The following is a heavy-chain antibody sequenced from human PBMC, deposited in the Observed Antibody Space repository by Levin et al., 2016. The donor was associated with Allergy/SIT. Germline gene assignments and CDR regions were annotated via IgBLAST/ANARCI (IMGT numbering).Heavy chain of an antibody. J-gene: IGHJ6*02. D-gene: IGHD6-19*01. Sequence: WVRQAPGQGLEWMGGIIPIFGIANYAQKFQGRVTITADKSTSTAYMELSSLRSEDTAVYYCARDSSGTWTPVLHFGKGPYYYGMDVWGQGTTVTVSS. V-gene: IGHV1-69*17. CDR3: ARDSSGTWTPVLHFGKGPYYYGMDV. CDR2: IIPIFGIA.